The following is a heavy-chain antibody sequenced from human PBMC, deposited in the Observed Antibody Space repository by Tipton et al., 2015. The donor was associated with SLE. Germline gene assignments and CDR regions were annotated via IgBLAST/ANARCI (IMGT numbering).Heavy chain of an antibody. J-gene: IGHJ4*02. Sequence: TLSLTCTVSGGSISSGSYYWSWIRQPAGKGLEWIGYIYTSGSTNYNPSLKSRVTISVDTSKNQFSLKLSSVTAADTAVYYCARGTQLWLPFDYWGQGTLVTVSS. CDR3: ARGTQLWLPFDY. CDR2: IYTSGST. V-gene: IGHV4-61*09. CDR1: GGSISSGSYY. D-gene: IGHD5-18*01.